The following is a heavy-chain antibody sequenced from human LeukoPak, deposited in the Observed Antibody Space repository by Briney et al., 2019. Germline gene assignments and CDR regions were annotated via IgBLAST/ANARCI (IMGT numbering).Heavy chain of an antibody. D-gene: IGHD4-17*01. CDR2: ISSSGSTI. J-gene: IGHJ4*02. V-gene: IGHV3-48*03. CDR3: VKAPGVYGDYYFDY. CDR1: GFTFSSYE. Sequence: GGSLRLSCAASGFTFSSYEMNWVRQAPGKGLEWVSYISSSGSTIYYADSVKGRFTISRDNAKNSLYLQMNSLRAEDTAVYYCVKAPGVYGDYYFDYWGQGILVTVSS.